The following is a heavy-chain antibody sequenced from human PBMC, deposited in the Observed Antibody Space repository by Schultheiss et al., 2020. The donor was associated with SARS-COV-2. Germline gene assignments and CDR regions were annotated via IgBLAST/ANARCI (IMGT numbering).Heavy chain of an antibody. CDR1: GGSFSGYY. D-gene: IGHD4-17*01. J-gene: IGHJ6*02. V-gene: IGHV4-59*12. CDR3: ARGLGAVTTNYYYYYGMDV. CDR2: IYYSGST. Sequence: SQTLSLTCAVYGGSFSGYYWSWIRQPPGKGLEWIGYIYYSGSTNYNPSLKRRVSISVDTSKNQFSLKLSSVTAADTAVYYCARGLGAVTTNYYYYYGMDVWGQGTTVTVSS.